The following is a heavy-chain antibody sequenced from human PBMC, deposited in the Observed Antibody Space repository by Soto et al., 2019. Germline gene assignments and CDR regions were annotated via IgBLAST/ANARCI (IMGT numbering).Heavy chain of an antibody. Sequence: QVQLQESGPGLVKPSETLSLTCTVSGGSISSYYWSWIRQRPGKGPEWIGYIYYSGSTNYNPSPKRRVTISVDTYKNQFSLKLSTVTAADTAVYYCASVVGSGWFGTYWFDTWGQGTLVTVSS. CDR2: IYYSGST. V-gene: IGHV4-59*01. J-gene: IGHJ5*02. D-gene: IGHD6-19*01. CDR3: ASVVGSGWFGTYWFDT. CDR1: GGSISSYY.